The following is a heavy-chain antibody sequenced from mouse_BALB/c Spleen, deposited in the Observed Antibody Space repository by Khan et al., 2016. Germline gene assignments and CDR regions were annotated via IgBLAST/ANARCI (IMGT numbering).Heavy chain of an antibody. CDR1: GFAFSSYG. CDR2: INSYGGST. Sequence: EVELVESGGGLVQPGGSLKPSCAASGFAFSSYGMSWVRQTSDNSLELVAPINSYGGSTYYPDSVKGLFTISRDNAKNTLYLQMSSLKSEDTGMYYCARYDYGGHGTAVTVSA. V-gene: IGHV5-6-3*01. CDR3: ARYDY. J-gene: IGHJ4*01.